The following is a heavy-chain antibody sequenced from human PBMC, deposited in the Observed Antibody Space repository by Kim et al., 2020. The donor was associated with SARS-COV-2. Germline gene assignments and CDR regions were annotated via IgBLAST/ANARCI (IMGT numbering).Heavy chain of an antibody. CDR3: AREDREDTSDC. CDR2: MNQDGGGK. CDR1: GFTFSGYW. D-gene: IGHD2-15*01. J-gene: IGHJ4*01. V-gene: IGHV3-7*01. Sequence: GGSLRLSCAASGFTFSGYWMTWYRQAPGRGLEWVANMNQDGGGKYYVDSVKGRFTISRDNAKNSLYLQMNSLRAEDTAVYYCAREDREDTSDCWGQGTLVIVVS.